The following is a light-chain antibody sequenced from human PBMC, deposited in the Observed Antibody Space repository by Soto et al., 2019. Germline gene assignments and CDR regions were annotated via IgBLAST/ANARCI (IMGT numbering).Light chain of an antibody. V-gene: IGKV3-11*01. CDR3: QQRTAWPPVT. Sequence: SFSQEKRATLSCRASPSVTNYLAWYQQKPGQPPRLLIYGAFNRAAGIPARFRGSGSGTDFTLTISSLEPEDSAVYYCQQRTAWPPVTFGQGELPAIK. CDR1: PSVTNY. CDR2: GAF. J-gene: IGKJ5*01.